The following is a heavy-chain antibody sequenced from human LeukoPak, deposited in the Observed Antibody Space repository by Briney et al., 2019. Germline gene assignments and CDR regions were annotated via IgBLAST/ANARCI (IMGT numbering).Heavy chain of an antibody. CDR2: IYNGRNT. D-gene: IGHD1-26*01. CDR1: GPSINTYY. Sequence: SETLSPTRTVSGPSINTYYASCIRPAPRKGLEFSGFIYNGRNTNYTPSLNSRATISVDTSNNQFSLRPTSVTAADTAMYYCAAGPWELDFWGQGTLVTVSP. CDR3: AAGPWELDF. J-gene: IGHJ4*02. V-gene: IGHV4-4*09.